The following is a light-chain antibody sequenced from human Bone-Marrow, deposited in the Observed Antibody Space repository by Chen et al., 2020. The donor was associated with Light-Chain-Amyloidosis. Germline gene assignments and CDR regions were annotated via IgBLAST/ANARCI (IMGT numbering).Light chain of an antibody. CDR3: QVWDRSSDRPV. CDR2: YDS. J-gene: IGLJ3*02. CDR1: NIGSTS. Sequence: SYVLTQPSSVSVAPGQTAKIACGGNNIGSTSVHWYQQTPGQAPLLVVYYDSDRPSGIPERLSGSNSGNTATLTISRVEAGDEADYYCQVWDRSSDRPVFGGGTKLTVL. V-gene: IGLV3-21*02.